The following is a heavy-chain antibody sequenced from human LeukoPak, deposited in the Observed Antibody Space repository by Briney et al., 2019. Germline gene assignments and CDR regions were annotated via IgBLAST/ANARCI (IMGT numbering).Heavy chain of an antibody. Sequence: GGSLRLSCATSQFNFNKFGMTWVRQAPGKGLEWVSSISGNGGSTQYADSVRGRFAISRDNSKNTLYLQMNSLRAEDTAVCYCAKDPNGDYIGTFDIWGQGTMVTVSS. CDR2: ISGNGGST. V-gene: IGHV3-23*01. D-gene: IGHD4-17*01. CDR3: AKDPNGDYIGTFDI. J-gene: IGHJ3*02. CDR1: QFNFNKFG.